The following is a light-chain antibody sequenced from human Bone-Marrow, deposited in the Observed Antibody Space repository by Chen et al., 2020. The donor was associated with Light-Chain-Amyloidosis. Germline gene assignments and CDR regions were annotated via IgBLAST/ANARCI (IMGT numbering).Light chain of an antibody. CDR3: SSFPSSNTWV. J-gene: IGLJ3*02. CDR2: EVT. CDR1: SSDVGGYNY. V-gene: IGLV2-14*01. Sequence: QSALTQPASVSGSPGQSITVPCTGTSSDVGGYNYVSWYQQHPGKAPKLILYEVTNRPSGVSNRFSGSKSGNTASLTISGLQAEDEADYYCSSFPSSNTWVFGGGTKLTVL.